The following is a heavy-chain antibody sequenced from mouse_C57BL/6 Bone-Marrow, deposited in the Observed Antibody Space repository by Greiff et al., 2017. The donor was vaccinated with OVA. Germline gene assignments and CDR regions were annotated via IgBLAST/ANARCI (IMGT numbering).Heavy chain of an antibody. J-gene: IGHJ4*01. CDR3: ASGYERDYYAMDY. CDR2: ISNGGGST. D-gene: IGHD2-2*01. CDR1: GFTFSDYY. Sequence: EVKVEESGGGLVQPGGSLKLSCAASGFTFSDYYMYWVRQTPEKRLEWVAYISNGGGSTYYPDTVKGRFTISRDNAKNTLYLQMSRLKSEDTAMYYCASGYERDYYAMDYWGQGTSVTVSS. V-gene: IGHV5-12*01.